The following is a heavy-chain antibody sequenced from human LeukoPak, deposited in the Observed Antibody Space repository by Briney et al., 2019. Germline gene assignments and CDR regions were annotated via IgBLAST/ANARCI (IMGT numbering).Heavy chain of an antibody. CDR1: GITFTDYY. CDR3: AREGNGLLSKDFDY. D-gene: IGHD2/OR15-2a*01. Sequence: ASVKVSCKSSGITFTDYYILWVRQAPGQGLEWMGYIGPHSSATSSPQEFQGRVTMTRDTSMSTAYMELTRLTSDDTAVYYCAREGNGLLSKDFDYWGQGTLVTVSS. J-gene: IGHJ4*02. V-gene: IGHV1-2*02. CDR2: IGPHSSAT.